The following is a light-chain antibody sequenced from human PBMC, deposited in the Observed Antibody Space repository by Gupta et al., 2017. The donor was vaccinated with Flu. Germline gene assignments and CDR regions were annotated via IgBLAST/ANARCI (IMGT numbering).Light chain of an antibody. V-gene: IGKV3-11*01. CDR2: DAS. J-gene: IGKJ4*01. CDR1: QSVSSY. CDR3: QQRSNWPH. Sequence: EIVLTQSQATLSLSPGEIATLSCRASQSVSSYLAWYQQKPGQAPRLLIYDASNRATGIPARFSGSGSGTDFTLTISSLEPEEFAVYYCQQRSNWPHFGGGTKVEIK.